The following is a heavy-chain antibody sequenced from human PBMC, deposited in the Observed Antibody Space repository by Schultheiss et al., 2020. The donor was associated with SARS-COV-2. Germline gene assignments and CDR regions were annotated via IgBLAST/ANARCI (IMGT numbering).Heavy chain of an antibody. V-gene: IGHV4-38-2*01. CDR1: GYSISSGYY. Sequence: SQTLSLTCAVSGYSISSGYYWGWIRQPPGKGLEWIGEIYHSGSTYYNPSLKSRVTISVDTSKNQFSLNLSFVTAADTAVYYCARLGGGYCSSRSCRPDDYYYHYMDVWGKGTTVTVSS. J-gene: IGHJ6*03. CDR3: ARLGGGYCSSRSCRPDDYYYHYMDV. CDR2: IYHSGST. D-gene: IGHD2-2*01.